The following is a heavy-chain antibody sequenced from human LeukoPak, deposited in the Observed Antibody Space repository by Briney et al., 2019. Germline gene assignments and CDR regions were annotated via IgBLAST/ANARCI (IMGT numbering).Heavy chain of an antibody. CDR3: ARAVPNSSSLLRYFDL. D-gene: IGHD6-13*01. Sequence: SETLSLTCTVSGGSISSGGYYWSWIRQHPGKGLEWIGYIYYSGSTYYNPSLKSRVTISVDTSKNQFSLKLSSVTAADTAVYYCARAVPNSSSLLRYFDLWGRGTLVTVSS. V-gene: IGHV4-31*03. CDR2: IYYSGST. CDR1: GGSISSGGYY. J-gene: IGHJ2*01.